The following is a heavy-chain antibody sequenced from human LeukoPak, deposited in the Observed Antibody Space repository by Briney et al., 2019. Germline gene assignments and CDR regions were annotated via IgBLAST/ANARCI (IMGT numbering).Heavy chain of an antibody. J-gene: IGHJ4*02. V-gene: IGHV1-69*04. D-gene: IGHD1-7*01. CDR3: ARDPEGYNWNWSPLFDY. Sequence: GASVKVSCKASGGTFSSYAISWVRQAPGQGLEWMGRIIPILGIANYAQKFQGRVTITADKSTSTAYMELSSLRSEDTAVYYCARDPEGYNWNWSPLFDYWGQGTLVTVSS. CDR1: GGTFSSYA. CDR2: IIPILGIA.